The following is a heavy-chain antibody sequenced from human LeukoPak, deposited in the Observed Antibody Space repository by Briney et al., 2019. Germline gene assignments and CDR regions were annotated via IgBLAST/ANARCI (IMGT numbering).Heavy chain of an antibody. J-gene: IGHJ6*03. Sequence: PGGSLRLSCAASGFTFSNYWMSWVRQAPGKGLESVANIKQDGSEKYYVDSVKGRFTISRDNAKNSLYLQMNSLRAEDTAVYYCARDTYYGSGSYGFYYYMDVWGKGTTVTVSS. V-gene: IGHV3-7*01. CDR2: IKQDGSEK. D-gene: IGHD3-10*01. CDR3: ARDTYYGSGSYGFYYYMDV. CDR1: GFTFSNYW.